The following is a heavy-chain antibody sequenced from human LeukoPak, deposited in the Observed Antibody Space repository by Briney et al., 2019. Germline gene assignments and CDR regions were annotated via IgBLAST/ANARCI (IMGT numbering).Heavy chain of an antibody. Sequence: ASMRLSCKASGYNFNSYYIHWVRQAPGQGLTWMGWINPDNGKTKYERRFQGRVTMTWDTSINTAYVDLTGLRSDDTAVYYCARNEPAVSVVDAFDVWGQGTVVTVSS. CDR1: GYNFNSYY. J-gene: IGHJ3*01. CDR2: INPDNGKT. D-gene: IGHD1-1*01. CDR3: ARNEPAVSVVDAFDV. V-gene: IGHV1-2*02.